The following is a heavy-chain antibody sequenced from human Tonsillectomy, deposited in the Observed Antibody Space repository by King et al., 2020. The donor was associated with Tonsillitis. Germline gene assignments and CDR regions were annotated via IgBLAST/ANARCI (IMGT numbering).Heavy chain of an antibody. Sequence: QLQESGPGLVKPSETLSLTCTVSGGSMSNHYWSWIRQPPGKGLEWIGYFYYTGSTKYNPSLKSRVTVSIDTSKNQFSLRLSSVTAADSAVYYCARGYCNNTSCYFFGSWGQGTLVTVSS. CDR3: ARGYCNNTSCYFFGS. J-gene: IGHJ4*02. V-gene: IGHV4-59*11. CDR1: GGSMSNHY. D-gene: IGHD2-2*01. CDR2: FYYTGST.